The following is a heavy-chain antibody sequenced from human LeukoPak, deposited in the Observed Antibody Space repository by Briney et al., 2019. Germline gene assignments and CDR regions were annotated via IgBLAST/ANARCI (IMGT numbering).Heavy chain of an antibody. CDR3: ARDRSSFFFDY. CDR2: IKQDGSDK. J-gene: IGHJ4*02. Sequence: PWGSLRLSCAASGFTFSRYWMSWVRQAPGKGLEWVANIKQDGSDKYYVDSVKGRFTISRDNAKNSLSLQLNSLRAEDTAVYYCARDRSSFFFDYWGQGTLVTVSS. V-gene: IGHV3-7*01. D-gene: IGHD6-6*01. CDR1: GFTFSRYW.